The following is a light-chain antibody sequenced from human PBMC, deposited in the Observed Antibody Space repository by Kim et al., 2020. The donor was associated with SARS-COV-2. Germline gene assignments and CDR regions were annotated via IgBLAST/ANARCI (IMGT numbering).Light chain of an antibody. J-gene: IGLJ3*02. CDR1: GLSTYY. CDR2: GKN. Sequence: SSELTQDPAVSVALGQTVRITCQGDGLSTYYASWYQQKPGQAPILVIYGKNNRPSGIPDRFSASTSGNTGSLTMTGAQAEDEADYYCNSRESSGNHLVFG. CDR3: NSRESSGNHLV. V-gene: IGLV3-19*01.